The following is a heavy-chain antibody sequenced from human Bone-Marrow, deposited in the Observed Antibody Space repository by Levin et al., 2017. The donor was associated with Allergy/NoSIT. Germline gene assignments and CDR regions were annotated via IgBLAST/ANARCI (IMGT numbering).Heavy chain of an antibody. J-gene: IGHJ5*02. CDR2: INAGNGNT. CDR1: GYTFTSYA. V-gene: IGHV1-3*01. Sequence: ASVKVSCKASGYTFTSYAMHWVRQAPGQRLEWMGWINAGNGNTKYSQKFQGRVTITRDTSASTAYMELSSLRSEDTAVYYCARERWRVAVAGSGWFDPWGQGTLVTVSS. CDR3: ARERWRVAVAGSGWFDP. D-gene: IGHD6-19*01.